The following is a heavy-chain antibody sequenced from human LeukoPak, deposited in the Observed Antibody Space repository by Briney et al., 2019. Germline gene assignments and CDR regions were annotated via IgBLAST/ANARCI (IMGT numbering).Heavy chain of an antibody. D-gene: IGHD6-13*01. CDR2: IKEDGSEK. Sequence: GGSLRLSCAASGFTFNIYWMSWVRQAPGKGLEWVANIKEDGSEKYYVDSVKGRFTISRDNAKNSLYLQMNSLRAEDTAVYYRARASSWYTPSRFDPWGQGTLVTVSS. CDR1: GFTFNIYW. J-gene: IGHJ5*02. V-gene: IGHV3-7*01. CDR3: ARASSWYTPSRFDP.